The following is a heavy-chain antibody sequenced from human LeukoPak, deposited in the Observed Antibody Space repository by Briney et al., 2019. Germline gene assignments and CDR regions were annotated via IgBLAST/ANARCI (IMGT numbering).Heavy chain of an antibody. Sequence: GGSLRLSCAASGFSVSSNYMSWVRQAPGKGLEWVSVIYSGGSTYYADSVKGRFTISRDNSKNTLYLQMNSLRAEDTAVYYCARGVPYDSWSGPHYSDYWGQGTLVTVSS. V-gene: IGHV3-53*01. CDR1: GFSVSSNY. CDR3: ARGVPYDSWSGPHYSDY. D-gene: IGHD3-3*01. CDR2: IYSGGST. J-gene: IGHJ4*02.